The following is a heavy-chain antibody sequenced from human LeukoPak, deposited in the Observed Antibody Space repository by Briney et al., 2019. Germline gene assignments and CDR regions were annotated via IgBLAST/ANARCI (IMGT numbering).Heavy chain of an antibody. CDR2: ISAYDGNT. CDR3: ARAPPHYYDSDAPFDY. J-gene: IGHJ4*02. V-gene: IGHV1-18*01. Sequence: ASVKVSCKASGYTFASYGISWVRQAPGQGLEWMGWISAYDGNTNYARKLQGRVTMTTDASTSIAYMELRSLKSDDTAVYYCARAPPHYYDSDAPFDYWGQGTLVTVSS. D-gene: IGHD3-22*01. CDR1: GYTFASYG.